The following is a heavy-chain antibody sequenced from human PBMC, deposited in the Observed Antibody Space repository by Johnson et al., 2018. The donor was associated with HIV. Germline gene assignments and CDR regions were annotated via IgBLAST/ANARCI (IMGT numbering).Heavy chain of an antibody. V-gene: IGHV3-30*04. CDR2: ISYDGSNK. J-gene: IGHJ3*02. Sequence: QVQLVETGGGLVQPGGSLRLSCAASGFTFSSYAMHWVRQAPGKGLEWVAVISYDGSNKYYADSVKGRFTISRDNSKNTLYLQMNSLRAEDTAVYYCARAWSLGAFDIWGQGTMVTVSS. D-gene: IGHD2-15*01. CDR1: GFTFSSYA. CDR3: ARAWSLGAFDI.